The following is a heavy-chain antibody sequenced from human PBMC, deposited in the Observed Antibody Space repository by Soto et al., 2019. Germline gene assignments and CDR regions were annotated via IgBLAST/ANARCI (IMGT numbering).Heavy chain of an antibody. CDR3: ARDRGMSSSGWGYYYYMDV. J-gene: IGHJ6*03. CDR1: GYTFTGYY. V-gene: IGHV1-2*04. Sequence: QVQLVQSGAEVKKPGASVKVSCKASGYTFTGYYMHWVRQAPGQGLEWMGWINPNSGGTNYAQKFQGWVTMTSDTSISTAYMELSRLRSDDTAVYYCARDRGMSSSGWGYYYYMDVWGKGTTVTVSS. D-gene: IGHD6-19*01. CDR2: INPNSGGT.